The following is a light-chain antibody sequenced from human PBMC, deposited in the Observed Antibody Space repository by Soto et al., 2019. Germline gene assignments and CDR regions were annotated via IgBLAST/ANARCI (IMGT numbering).Light chain of an antibody. CDR3: QQRSNWPPSIT. J-gene: IGKJ5*01. V-gene: IGKV3-11*01. CDR1: QSVSSY. CDR2: DAS. Sequence: VLTQSTATLSLSPGESATLSCRASQSVSSYLAWYQQNPGQAPRLLIYDASNRATGIPARFSGSGSGTDFTLTISSLEPEDFAVYYCQQRSNWPPSITFGQGTRL.